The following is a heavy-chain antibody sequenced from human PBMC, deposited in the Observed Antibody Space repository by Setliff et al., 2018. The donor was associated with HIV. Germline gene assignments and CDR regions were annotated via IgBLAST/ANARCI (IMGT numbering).Heavy chain of an antibody. CDR2: IYHSGST. CDR1: GYSVSSGYY. CDR3: ASTETHYSKWFDP. V-gene: IGHV4-38-2*01. Sequence: PSETLSLTCSVSGYSVSSGYYWGWIRQPPGKGLEWIGSIYHSGSTYYKSSLKSRVTILVDTSKNQFSLKLSSVTAADTAVYYCASTETHYSKWFDPWGQGTLVTVSS. J-gene: IGHJ5*02. D-gene: IGHD2-15*01.